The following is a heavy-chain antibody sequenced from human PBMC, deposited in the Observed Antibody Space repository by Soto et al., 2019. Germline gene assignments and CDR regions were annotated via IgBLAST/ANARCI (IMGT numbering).Heavy chain of an antibody. CDR3: IRDGRNGFRYFDL. J-gene: IGHJ2*01. Sequence: SETLSLTCTVSGGSVSSGDYYWSWIRQPPGKGLEWIGYIYYSGSTYYNPSLKSRVTISADTSKNQFSLQLNSVTAADTAVYYCIRDGRNGFRYFDLWGRGTLVTVSS. CDR2: IYYSGST. V-gene: IGHV4-30-4*01. CDR1: GGSVSSGDYY.